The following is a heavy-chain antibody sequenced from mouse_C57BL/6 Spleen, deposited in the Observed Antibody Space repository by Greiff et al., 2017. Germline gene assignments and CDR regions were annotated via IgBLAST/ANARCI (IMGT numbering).Heavy chain of an antibody. J-gene: IGHJ2*01. CDR3: AREGYSYYFDY. Sequence: VQLQQSGAELVKPGASVKISCKASGYAFSSYWMNWVKQRPGKGLAWIGQLYPGDGDTNYNGKFKGKATLTADKSSSTAYMQLSSLPSEDPAVYFCAREGYSYYFDYWGQGTTLTVSS. CDR2: LYPGDGDT. V-gene: IGHV1-80*01. CDR1: GYAFSSYW. D-gene: IGHD2-3*01.